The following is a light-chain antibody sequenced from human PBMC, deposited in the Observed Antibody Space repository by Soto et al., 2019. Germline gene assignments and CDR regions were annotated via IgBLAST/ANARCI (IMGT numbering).Light chain of an antibody. Sequence: EIVLTQSPGTLSLSPGERATLSCRASQSVSSYLAWYQQRPGQAPRLLIYGASTRATGIPARFSGSGSGTEFTLTISSLQPDDFATYYCQQYNSYPTWTFGQGTKVDI. V-gene: IGKV3-15*01. J-gene: IGKJ1*01. CDR3: QQYNSYPTWT. CDR2: GAS. CDR1: QSVSSY.